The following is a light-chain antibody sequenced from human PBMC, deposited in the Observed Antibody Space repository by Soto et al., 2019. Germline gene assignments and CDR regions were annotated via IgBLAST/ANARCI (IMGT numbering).Light chain of an antibody. CDR3: QQYGRSPPYT. CDR1: HSVSSRY. J-gene: IGKJ2*01. CDR2: GAS. V-gene: IGKV3-20*01. Sequence: EIVLTQSPGTLSLSPGERATLSCRASHSVSSRYLAWYQQKPGQAPRLLIYGASSRATGIPDRFSGSGSGTDFTLTISRLEPEDFAVYYCQQYGRSPPYTFGQGTKLEI.